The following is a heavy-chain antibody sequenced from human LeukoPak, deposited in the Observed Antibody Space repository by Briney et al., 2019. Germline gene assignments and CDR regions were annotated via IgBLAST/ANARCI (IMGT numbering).Heavy chain of an antibody. Sequence: ASVKVSCKASGGTFSSSSISWVRQAPGQGLEWMGGIIPIFGTANYAQKFQGRVTITADESTSTAYMELSSLRSEDTAVYYCAKELYGSGRVCWGQGTLVTVSS. CDR3: AKELYGSGRVC. CDR1: GGTFSSSS. D-gene: IGHD3-10*01. J-gene: IGHJ4*02. CDR2: IIPIFGTA. V-gene: IGHV1-69*13.